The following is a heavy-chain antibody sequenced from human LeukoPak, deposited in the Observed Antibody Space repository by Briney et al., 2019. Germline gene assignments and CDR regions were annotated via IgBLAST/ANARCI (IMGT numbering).Heavy chain of an antibody. CDR1: GFTFSSYW. D-gene: IGHD4-23*01. CDR3: AKVSYGGPLDY. CDR2: IKQDGSEK. Sequence: GGSLRLSCAASGFTFSSYWMSWVRQAPGKGLEWVAIIKQDGSEKYYVDSVKGRFTISRDNAKNSLYLQMNSLRAEDTAVYYCAKVSYGGPLDYWGQGTLVTVSS. V-gene: IGHV3-7*03. J-gene: IGHJ4*02.